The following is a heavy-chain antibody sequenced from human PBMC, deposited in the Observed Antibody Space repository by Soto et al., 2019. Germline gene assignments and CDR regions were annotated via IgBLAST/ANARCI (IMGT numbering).Heavy chain of an antibody. CDR1: EFTFSRHG. CDR3: ARERTFGDNKHNYMDV. CDR2: IWYDGSNE. D-gene: IGHD3-10*01. V-gene: IGHV3-33*01. Sequence: VQLVESGGGVVQPGRSLRLSCAASEFTFSRHGMHWVRQAPGKGLQWVGVIWYDGSNEVYADSVKGRFIISRDNSKNILYLQMNSLRAEDTAVYYCARERTFGDNKHNYMDVWGTGITVTVSS. J-gene: IGHJ6*03.